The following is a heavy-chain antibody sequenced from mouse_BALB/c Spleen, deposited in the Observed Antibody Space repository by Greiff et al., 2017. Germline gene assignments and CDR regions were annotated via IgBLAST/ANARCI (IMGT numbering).Heavy chain of an antibody. CDR2: INSNGGST. Sequence: EVMLVESGGGLVQPGGSLKLSCAASGFTFSSYGMSWVRQTPDKRLELVATINSNGGSTYYPDSVKGRFTISRDNAKNTLYLQMSSLKSEDTAMYYCARALFYYGSSPMDYWGQGTSVTVSS. CDR1: GFTFSSYG. V-gene: IGHV5-6-3*01. J-gene: IGHJ4*01. D-gene: IGHD1-1*01. CDR3: ARALFYYGSSPMDY.